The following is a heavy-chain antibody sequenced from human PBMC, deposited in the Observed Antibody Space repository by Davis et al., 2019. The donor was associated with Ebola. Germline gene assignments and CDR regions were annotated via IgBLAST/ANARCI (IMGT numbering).Heavy chain of an antibody. CDR3: ASLGARQWLVPNAFDI. CDR1: GYSFTSYW. Sequence: GESPITSCKCLGYSFTSYWIGSVRQMPGKGLERMGIIYAGDSDTRYSPSFQGHVTISADKSISTAYLQWSSLKASDTAMYYCASLGARQWLVPNAFDIWGQGTMVTVTS. D-gene: IGHD6-19*01. V-gene: IGHV5-51*01. J-gene: IGHJ3*02. CDR2: IYAGDSDT.